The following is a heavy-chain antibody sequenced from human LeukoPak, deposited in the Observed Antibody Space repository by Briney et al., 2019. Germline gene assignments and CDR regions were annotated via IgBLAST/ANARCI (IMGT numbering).Heavy chain of an antibody. D-gene: IGHD6-13*01. Sequence: SETLSLTCTVSGYSISSGYYWSWIRQPPGKGLEWIGEINHSGSTNYNPSLKSRVTISVDTSKNQFSLKLSSVTAADTAVYYCARQLVTKFDYWGQGTLVTVSS. J-gene: IGHJ4*02. CDR3: ARQLVTKFDY. CDR1: GYSISSGYY. CDR2: INHSGST. V-gene: IGHV4-38-2*02.